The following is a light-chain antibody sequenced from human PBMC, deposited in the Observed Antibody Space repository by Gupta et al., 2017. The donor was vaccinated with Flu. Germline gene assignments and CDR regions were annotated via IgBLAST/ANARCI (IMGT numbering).Light chain of an antibody. Sequence: VGYRVTITCRASQSVSNCLAWYQQKPGTAPKLLIYKASNLEIGVPSRFSGSGSGTEFTLTISSLQPDDFATYYCQQYNSYVTFGGGTKVEIK. V-gene: IGKV1-5*03. J-gene: IGKJ4*01. CDR3: QQYNSYVT. CDR1: QSVSNC. CDR2: KAS.